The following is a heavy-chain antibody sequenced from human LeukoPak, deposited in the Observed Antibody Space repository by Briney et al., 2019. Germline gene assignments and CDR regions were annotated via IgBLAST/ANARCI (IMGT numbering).Heavy chain of an antibody. D-gene: IGHD5-18*01. J-gene: IGHJ4*02. V-gene: IGHV3-48*03. CDR3: ARGALGHNHGYYYFDY. CDR2: ISSSGGSI. Sequence: GGSLRLSCAASGFTFSSYEMNWVRQAPGKGLEWVSYISSSGGSIYYADSVKGRFTISRDNAKDSLYLQMNSLRAEGTAVYYCARGALGHNHGYYYFDYWGQGTLVTVSS. CDR1: GFTFSSYE.